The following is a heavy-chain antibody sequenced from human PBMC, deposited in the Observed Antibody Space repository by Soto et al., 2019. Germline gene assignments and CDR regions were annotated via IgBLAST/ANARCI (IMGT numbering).Heavy chain of an antibody. CDR2: INGDGRGT. Sequence: PGGSLRLSCAASGFTFTSYWMHWVRQAPGKGLVWVSRINGDGRGTSYADSVKGRFTISRDNAKNTLYLQMNSLRAEDTAVYFCAKGYSGYDYAYWGQGSLVTVSS. CDR3: AKGYSGYDYAY. CDR1: GFTFTSYW. J-gene: IGHJ4*02. V-gene: IGHV3-74*01. D-gene: IGHD5-12*01.